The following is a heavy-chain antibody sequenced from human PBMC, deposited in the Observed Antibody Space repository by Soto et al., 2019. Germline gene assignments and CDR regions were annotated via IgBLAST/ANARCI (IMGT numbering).Heavy chain of an antibody. J-gene: IGHJ5*01. CDR1: GFTFSNYA. CDR2: ITFDGNRQ. CDR3: AKDLGLLRSDGEPDNWFDS. V-gene: IGHV3-30*18. Sequence: QVQLGESGGGVVQPGRSLRLSCVASGFTFSNYAMQWVRQAPGKGLEWVADITFDGNRQYYGDSVKGRFTISRDNSKNTLYLKMNSLRVEDTAVYYCAKDLGLLRSDGEPDNWFDSWGQGTLVTVSS. D-gene: IGHD3-10*01.